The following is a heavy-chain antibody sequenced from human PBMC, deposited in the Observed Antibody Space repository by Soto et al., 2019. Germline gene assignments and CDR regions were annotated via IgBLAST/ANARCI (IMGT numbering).Heavy chain of an antibody. Sequence: LSLPCSVSGDSITTNGYYWGWIRQPPWKGLQWIGNVYWTGSTFSHPSLTSRVFISVDTSKNEFSLRLTSVTAADTAVYYCARPHYTPGLLIEYLGPGTLVTVSS. V-gene: IGHV4-39*01. CDR3: ARPHYTPGLLIEY. D-gene: IGHD2-15*01. CDR1: GDSITTNGYY. J-gene: IGHJ4*02. CDR2: VYWTGST.